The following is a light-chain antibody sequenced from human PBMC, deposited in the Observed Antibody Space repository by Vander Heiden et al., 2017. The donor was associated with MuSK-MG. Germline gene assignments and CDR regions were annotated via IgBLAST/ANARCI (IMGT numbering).Light chain of an antibody. V-gene: IGKV3-20*01. Sequence: EIVLTQSPGTLSLSPGERATLSCRASQSVSSTFLAWYQQKPGQAPRLLIFGASSRATGIPDRFSDSGSGTDFTLTISRLEAEDFAVYYCQQYCTSPITFGQGTRLEIK. J-gene: IGKJ5*01. CDR2: GAS. CDR1: QSVSSTF. CDR3: QQYCTSPIT.